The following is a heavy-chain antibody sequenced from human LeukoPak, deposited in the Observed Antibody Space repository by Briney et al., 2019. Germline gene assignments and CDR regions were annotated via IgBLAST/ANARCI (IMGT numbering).Heavy chain of an antibody. V-gene: IGHV3-33*01. CDR2: IWYDGSNK. D-gene: IGHD6-19*01. CDR1: GFTFSSYG. Sequence: GGSLRLSCAASGFTFSSYGMHWVRQAPGKGLEWVAVIWYDGSNKYYADSVKGRFTISRDNSKNTLYLQMNSLRAEDTAVYYCARNSRGYSSGCLNSWGQGTLVTVSS. J-gene: IGHJ4*02. CDR3: ARNSRGYSSGCLNS.